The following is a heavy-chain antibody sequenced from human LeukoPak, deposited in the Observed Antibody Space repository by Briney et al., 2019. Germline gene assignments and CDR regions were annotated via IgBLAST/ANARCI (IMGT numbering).Heavy chain of an antibody. CDR2: INPSGGST. CDR1: GYTFTSYY. D-gene: IGHD6-13*01. Sequence: ASVKVSCKASGYTFTSYYMHWVRQAPGQGLEWMGIINPSGGSTSYAQKFQGRVTMTRDTSTSTVYMELSSLRSEDTAVYYCARVRYSSSWETDDAFDIWGQGTMVTVSS. V-gene: IGHV1-46*01. J-gene: IGHJ3*02. CDR3: ARVRYSSSWETDDAFDI.